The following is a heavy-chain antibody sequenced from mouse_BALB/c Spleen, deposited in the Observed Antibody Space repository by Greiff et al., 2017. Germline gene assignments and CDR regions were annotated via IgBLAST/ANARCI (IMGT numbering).Heavy chain of an antibody. CDR1: GYAFTSYN. V-gene: IGHV1S135*01. CDR2: IDPYNGGT. Sequence: VQLQQSGPELVKPGASVKVSCKASGYAFTSYNMYWVKQSHGKSLEWIGYIDPYNGGTSYNQKFKGKATLTVDKSSSTAYLHLNSLTSEDSAVYYCARHYYGSSYYFDYWGQGTTLTVSS. D-gene: IGHD1-1*01. CDR3: ARHYYGSSYYFDY. J-gene: IGHJ2*01.